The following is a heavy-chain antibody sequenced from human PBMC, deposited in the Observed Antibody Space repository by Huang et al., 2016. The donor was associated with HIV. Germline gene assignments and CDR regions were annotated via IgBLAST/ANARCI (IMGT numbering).Heavy chain of an antibody. CDR2: FDPEEGET. CDR3: ATVYRRFRNHDSGDYYFDY. V-gene: IGHV1-24*01. D-gene: IGHD3-22*01. CDR1: GYTLTELS. J-gene: IGHJ4*02. Sequence: QVQLVQSGAEVNKPGASVKVSCKVSGYTLTELSMHWVRQAPGKGLEWEGCFDPEEGETIYAQKFQGRVTMTEDTSTDTAYMELSSLRSEDTAVYYCATVYRRFRNHDSGDYYFDYWDQGTLVTVSS.